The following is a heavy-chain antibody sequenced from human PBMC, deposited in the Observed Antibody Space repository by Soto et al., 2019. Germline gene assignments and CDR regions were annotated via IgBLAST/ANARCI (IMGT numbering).Heavy chain of an antibody. J-gene: IGHJ4*02. CDR3: ARGYYDSSGYPAPFDY. CDR2: IYPGDSDT. D-gene: IGHD3-22*01. Sequence: GESLKISCKGSGYSFTSYWIGWVRQMPGKGLEWMGIIYPGDSDTRYSPSFQGQVTISADKSISTAYLQWSSLKASDTAMYYCARGYYDSSGYPAPFDYWGQGTPVTVSS. V-gene: IGHV5-51*01. CDR1: GYSFTSYW.